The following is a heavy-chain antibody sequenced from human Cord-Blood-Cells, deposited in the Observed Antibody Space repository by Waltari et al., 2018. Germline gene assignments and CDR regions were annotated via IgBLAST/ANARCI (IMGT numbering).Heavy chain of an antibody. V-gene: IGHV1-2*04. CDR1: GYTFTGYY. CDR3: ARGGGKEYSSSWYCDY. Sequence: QVQLVQSGAEVKKPGASVKVSCKASGYTFTGYYMHWVGQAPGQGLEWMGWSNPNSGGTNYAQKFQGWVTMTRDTSISTAYMELSRLRADDTAVYYCARGGGKEYSSSWYCDYWGQGTLVTVSS. J-gene: IGHJ4*02. D-gene: IGHD6-13*01. CDR2: SNPNSGGT.